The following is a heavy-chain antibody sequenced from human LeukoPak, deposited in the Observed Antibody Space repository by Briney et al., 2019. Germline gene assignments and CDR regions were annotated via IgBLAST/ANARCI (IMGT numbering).Heavy chain of an antibody. CDR1: GFTFSSYW. D-gene: IGHD3-22*01. CDR3: AREYYYDSSGYYSPTQPFDY. J-gene: IGHJ4*02. V-gene: IGHV3-7*01. Sequence: GGSLRLSCAASGFTFSSYWMSWVRQTPGKGLEWVTNIKQDGSEKYYVDSEKGRFTISRDNAKNSLYLQMNSLRAEDTAVYYCAREYYYDSSGYYSPTQPFDYWGQGTLVTASS. CDR2: IKQDGSEK.